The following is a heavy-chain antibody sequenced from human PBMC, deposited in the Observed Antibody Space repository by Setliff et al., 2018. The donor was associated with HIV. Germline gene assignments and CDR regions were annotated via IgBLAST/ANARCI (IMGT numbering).Heavy chain of an antibody. CDR1: GYTFTGYY. CDR3: ARRGDSYGLDPIYYYYYYMDV. D-gene: IGHD5-18*01. Sequence: ASVKVSCKASGYTFTGYYMHWVRQAPGQGLEWMGWINPNSGGTNYAQKLQGRVAMTTDTSTSTAYMELRSLRSDDTAVYYCARRGDSYGLDPIYYYYYYMDVWGKGTTVTVSS. V-gene: IGHV1-2*02. CDR2: INPNSGGT. J-gene: IGHJ6*03.